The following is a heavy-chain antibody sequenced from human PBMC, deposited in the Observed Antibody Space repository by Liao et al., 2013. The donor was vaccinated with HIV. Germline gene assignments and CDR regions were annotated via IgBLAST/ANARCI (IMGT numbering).Heavy chain of an antibody. Sequence: QVQLEESGPGLVKPSQTLSLTCTVSGVSISSGDVYWNWIRQSPGGGLEWIGYIYYRGTTSYNPPLRSRLSISVDTSKNQFSLTLTSVTAADTALYFCAREVYANRPGVFDIWGQGRMVTVSS. D-gene: IGHD2-8*01. CDR1: GVSISSGDVY. J-gene: IGHJ3*02. CDR3: AREVYANRPGVFDI. V-gene: IGHV4-30-4*01. CDR2: IYYRGTT.